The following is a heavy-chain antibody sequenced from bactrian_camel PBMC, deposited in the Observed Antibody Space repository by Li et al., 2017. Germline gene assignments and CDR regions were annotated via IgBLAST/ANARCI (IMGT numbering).Heavy chain of an antibody. CDR3: AADPKVPPYDCSSASLWGSGYTT. Sequence: GGSVQAGGSLRLSCSYSGFTAESNCLGWFRQVPGKEREAVAAINIGGGSTVYADSVKGRFTLSRDVAKNTLTLQMNSLEPEDTAMYYCAADPKVPPYDCSSASLWGSGYTTWGSGTQVTVS. CDR1: GFTAESNC. J-gene: IGHJ4*01. V-gene: IGHV3S32*01. CDR2: INIGGGST. D-gene: IGHD3*01.